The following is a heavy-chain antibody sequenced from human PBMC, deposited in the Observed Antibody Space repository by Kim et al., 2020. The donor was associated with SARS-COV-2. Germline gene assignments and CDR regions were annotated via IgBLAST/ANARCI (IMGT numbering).Heavy chain of an antibody. V-gene: IGHV4-59*01. CDR3: ARGVYYDSSGYWPGWAAKTGFDY. D-gene: IGHD3-22*01. Sequence: SETLSLTCTVSGGSISSYYWSWIRQPPGKGLEWIGYIYYSGSTNYNPSLKSRVTISVDTSKNQFSLKLSSVTAADTAVYYCARGVYYDSSGYWPGWAAKTGFDYWGQGTLVTVSS. CDR2: IYYSGST. CDR1: GGSISSYY. J-gene: IGHJ4*02.